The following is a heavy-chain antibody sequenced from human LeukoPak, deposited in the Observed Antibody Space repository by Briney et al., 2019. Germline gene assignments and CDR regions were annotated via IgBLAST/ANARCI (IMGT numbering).Heavy chain of an antibody. CDR2: IYYSGNT. D-gene: IGHD3-10*01. CDR3: ARHQLRGFLDDN. CDR1: GGSISSHY. V-gene: IGHV4-59*08. J-gene: IGHJ4*02. Sequence: SETLSLTCTVSGGSISSHYWSWIRQPPGKGLEWIGCIYYSGNTNYNPSLESRVTISVDTSKIQLSLKLTSVTAADTAVYYCARHQLRGFLDDNWGQGTLVTVSS.